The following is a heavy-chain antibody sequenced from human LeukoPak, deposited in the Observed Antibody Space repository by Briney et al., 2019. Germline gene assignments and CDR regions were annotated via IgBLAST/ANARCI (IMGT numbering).Heavy chain of an antibody. J-gene: IGHJ5*02. V-gene: IGHV4-30-4*01. CDR1: GGSISSGDYY. CDR3: ARGGVYGDYLNWFDP. Sequence: PSETLSLTCTVSGGSISSGDYYWSWIRQPPGKGLEWIGYIYYSGSTYNNPSLKSRVTISVDTSKNQFSLKLSSVTAADTAVYYCARGGVYGDYLNWFDPWGQGTLVTVSS. CDR2: IYYSGST. D-gene: IGHD4-17*01.